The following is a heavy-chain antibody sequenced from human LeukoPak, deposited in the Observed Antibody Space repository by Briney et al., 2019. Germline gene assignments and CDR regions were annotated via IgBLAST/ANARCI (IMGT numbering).Heavy chain of an antibody. CDR3: AREGQYFDWLGNGGAFDI. Sequence: SVKVSCKASGGIFRNYAFNWVRQAPGQGLEWMGGIIAFFGTTNYAQKFQGRVTITTDESTSTAYMELSSLRSEDTAVYYCAREGQYFDWLGNGGAFDIWGQGTMVTVSS. CDR1: GGIFRNYA. V-gene: IGHV1-69*05. D-gene: IGHD3-9*01. CDR2: IIAFFGTT. J-gene: IGHJ3*02.